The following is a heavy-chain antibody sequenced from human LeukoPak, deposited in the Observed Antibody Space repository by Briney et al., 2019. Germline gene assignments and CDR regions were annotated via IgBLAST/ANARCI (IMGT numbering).Heavy chain of an antibody. CDR2: IYHSGST. CDR3: ARRLGYCSSTSCYYYFDY. Sequence: SETLSLTCAVSGYSISSGYYWGWIRQPPGKGLEWIGSIYHSGSTYYNPSPKSRVTISVDTSKNQFSLKLSSVTAADTAVYYCARRLGYCSSTSCYYYFDYWGQGTLVTISS. CDR1: GYSISSGYY. D-gene: IGHD2-2*01. J-gene: IGHJ4*02. V-gene: IGHV4-38-2*01.